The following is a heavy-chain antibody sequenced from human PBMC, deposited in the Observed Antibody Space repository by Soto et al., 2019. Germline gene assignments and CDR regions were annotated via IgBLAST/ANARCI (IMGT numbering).Heavy chain of an antibody. CDR3: ARSHYTYGLLIDY. J-gene: IGHJ4*02. D-gene: IGHD2-8*01. CDR1: GDSITTNGYY. CDR2: VYWTGST. V-gene: IGHV4-39*01. Sequence: SETLSLTCSVSGDSITTNGYYWGWIRQPPGKGLQWIGNVYWTGSTFSHPSLTSRVFISVGTSKNEFSLRLTSVTAADTAVYYCARSHYTYGLLIDYWGPGTLVTAPQ.